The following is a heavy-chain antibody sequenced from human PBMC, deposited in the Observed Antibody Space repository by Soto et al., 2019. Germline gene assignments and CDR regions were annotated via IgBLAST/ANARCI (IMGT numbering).Heavy chain of an antibody. CDR1: GFPFSSYA. J-gene: IGHJ4*02. D-gene: IGHD5-12*01. Sequence: WGSLRLSCASSGFPFSSYAMSWVRQAPGKGLEWVSAISGSGGSTYYADSVKGRFTISRDNSKNTLYLQMNSLRAEDTAVYYCAKTMTTIIYFDYWGQGTLVTVSS. CDR2: ISGSGGST. V-gene: IGHV3-23*01. CDR3: AKTMTTIIYFDY.